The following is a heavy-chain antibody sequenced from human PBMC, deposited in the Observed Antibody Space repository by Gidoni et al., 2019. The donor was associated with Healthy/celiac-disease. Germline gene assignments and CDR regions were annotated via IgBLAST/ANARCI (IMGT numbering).Heavy chain of an antibody. D-gene: IGHD3-16*01. J-gene: IGHJ4*02. CDR2: INHSGST. V-gene: IGHV4-34*01. CDR3: ARVGLGVTGEGDYFDY. Sequence: QVQLQQWGAGLLKPSETLSLTCAVYGGSFSGYYWSWIRQPPGKGLEWIGEINHSGSTNYNPSLKSRVTISVDTSKNQFSLKLSSVTAADTAVYYCARVGLGVTGEGDYFDYWGQGTLVTVSS. CDR1: GGSFSGYY.